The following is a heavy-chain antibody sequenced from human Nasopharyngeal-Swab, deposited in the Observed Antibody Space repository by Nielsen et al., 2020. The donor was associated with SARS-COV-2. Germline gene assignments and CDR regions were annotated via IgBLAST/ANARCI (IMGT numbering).Heavy chain of an antibody. CDR3: ARDRGYYDILTGYYNVGYYYYYGMDV. Sequence: ASVKVSCKASGYTFTSYGISWVRQAPGQGLEGMGWISDYNGNTNYAQKLQGRVTMTTDTSTSTAYMELRSLRSDDTAVYYCARDRGYYDILTGYYNVGYYYYYGMDVWGQGTTVTVSS. V-gene: IGHV1-18*01. J-gene: IGHJ6*02. CDR2: ISDYNGNT. CDR1: GYTFTSYG. D-gene: IGHD3-9*01.